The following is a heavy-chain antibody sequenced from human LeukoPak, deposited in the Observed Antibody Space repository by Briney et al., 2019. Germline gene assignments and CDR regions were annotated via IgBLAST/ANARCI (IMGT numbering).Heavy chain of an antibody. CDR1: GYTFTSYY. D-gene: IGHD3-9*01. J-gene: IGHJ6*03. V-gene: IGHV1-46*01. CDR2: INPSGGST. Sequence: ASVKVSCKASGYTFTSYYMHWVRQAPGQGLEWMGIINPSGGSTSYAQKFQGRVTMTRDMSTSTVYMELSSLRSEDTAVYYCARGQKLRYFDWLLANYYYYYYMDVWGKGTTVTISS. CDR3: ARGQKLRYFDWLLANYYYYYYMDV.